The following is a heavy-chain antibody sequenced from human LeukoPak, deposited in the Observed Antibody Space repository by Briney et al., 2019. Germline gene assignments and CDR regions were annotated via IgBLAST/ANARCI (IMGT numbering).Heavy chain of an antibody. CDR3: ARGPPWGSFDY. CDR1: GFTVSSSY. Sequence: GGSLRLSCAASGFTVSSSYMSWVRQAPGKGLEWVSVIYSGGSTYYADSVRGRFTISRDNSKNTLYLQMNSLSAEDTAVYYCARGPPWGSFDYWGRGTLVTVSS. D-gene: IGHD3-16*01. CDR2: IYSGGST. J-gene: IGHJ4*02. V-gene: IGHV3-66*01.